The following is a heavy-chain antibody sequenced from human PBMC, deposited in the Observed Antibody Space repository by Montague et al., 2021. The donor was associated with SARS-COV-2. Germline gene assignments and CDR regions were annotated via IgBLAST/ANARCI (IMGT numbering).Heavy chain of an antibody. CDR2: FVGGDDNT. V-gene: IGHV3-23*01. Sequence: FRRLSCAASGFPFSTYGMSWVRQAPGKGLEWVSGFVGGDDNTYYADSVKGRFTISRDNSKNTLYLQMNSLSAEDTAVYYCAKDLAPSWYSNSFIAFDIWGQGTMVTVSS. CDR1: GFPFSTYG. J-gene: IGHJ3*02. D-gene: IGHD6-13*01. CDR3: AKDLAPSWYSNSFIAFDI.